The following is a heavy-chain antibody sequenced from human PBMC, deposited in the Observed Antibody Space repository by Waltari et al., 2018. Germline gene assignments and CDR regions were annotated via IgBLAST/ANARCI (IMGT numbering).Heavy chain of an antibody. CDR1: GDSMTSNSW. CDR2: IHRSGKT. CDR3: ARDRGRGLYLDS. J-gene: IGHJ4*02. D-gene: IGHD1-26*01. V-gene: IGHV4-4*02. Sequence: QVQLQESGPGLVNPSGTLSLTCAVSGDSMTSNSWWSWVRQPPGRGLEWIGQIHRSGKTNYNPALESRVTVSMDTSNNQFSLKVTSATAADTAVYYCARDRGRGLYLDSWGQGTLVTVSP.